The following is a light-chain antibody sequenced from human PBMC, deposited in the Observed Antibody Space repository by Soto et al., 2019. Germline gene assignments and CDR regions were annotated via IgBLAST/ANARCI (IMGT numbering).Light chain of an antibody. CDR1: QSISSW. CDR2: KAS. J-gene: IGKJ1*01. V-gene: IGKV1-5*03. Sequence: DTQMTQSPSTLYASVGDRVTITCRASQSISSWLAWYQLKPGRAPKLLMYKASTLETGVPSRFSGSGSGTEFTLTISSLQPDDFATYYCQQYNSYSFGQGTKVDI. CDR3: QQYNSYS.